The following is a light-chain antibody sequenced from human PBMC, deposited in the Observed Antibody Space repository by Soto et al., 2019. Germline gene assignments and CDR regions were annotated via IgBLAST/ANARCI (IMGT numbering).Light chain of an antibody. Sequence: EIVLTQSPGTLSLSPGKRATLSCRASQSISSSYLAWYQQRPGQAPRLLIYGASSRATGIPDRFSGYGSGTDFTLTISRLEPEDFAVYYCQQYGNSPITFGQGTRLEIK. CDR3: QQYGNSPIT. CDR1: QSISSSY. V-gene: IGKV3-20*01. CDR2: GAS. J-gene: IGKJ5*01.